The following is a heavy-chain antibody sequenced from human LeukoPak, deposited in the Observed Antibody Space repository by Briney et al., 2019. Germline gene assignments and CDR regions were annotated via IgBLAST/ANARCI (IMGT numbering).Heavy chain of an antibody. CDR3: ARESLSPYYYGMDV. CDR2: IYYSGST. Sequence: SETLSLTCTVSGGSISSYYWSWIRQPPGKGLEWIGYIYYSGSTNYNPSLKSRVTISVDTSKNQFSLKLSSVTAADTAVYYCARESLSPYYYGMDVWGQGTTVTVSS. V-gene: IGHV4-59*01. J-gene: IGHJ6*02. CDR1: GGSISSYY.